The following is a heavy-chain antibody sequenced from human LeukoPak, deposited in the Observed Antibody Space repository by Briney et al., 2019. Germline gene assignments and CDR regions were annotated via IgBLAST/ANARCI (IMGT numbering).Heavy chain of an antibody. D-gene: IGHD1-26*01. V-gene: IGHV4-59*08. CDR3: ARSWSEWELRAFDI. J-gene: IGHJ3*02. CDR1: GGSISSYY. CDR2: IYYSGST. Sequence: PSETLSLTCTVSGGSISSYYWSWIRQPPGKGLEWIGYIYYSGSTNYNPSLKSRVTISVDTSKNQFSLKLSSVTAADTAVYYCARSWSEWELRAFDIWGQGTMVTVSS.